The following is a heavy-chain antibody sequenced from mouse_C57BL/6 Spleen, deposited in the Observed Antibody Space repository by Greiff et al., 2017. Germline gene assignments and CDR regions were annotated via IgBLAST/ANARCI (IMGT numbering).Heavy chain of an antibody. J-gene: IGHJ4*01. D-gene: IGHD1-1*01. Sequence: QVQLQQPGAELVKPGASVKLSCKASGYTFTSYWMQWVKQRPGQGLEWIGEIDPSDSYTNYNQKFKGKATLTVDTSSSTAYMQLSSLTSEDSAVYYCASITTVVAKDYAMDYWGQGTSVTVSS. CDR1: GYTFTSYW. V-gene: IGHV1-50*01. CDR2: IDPSDSYT. CDR3: ASITTVVAKDYAMDY.